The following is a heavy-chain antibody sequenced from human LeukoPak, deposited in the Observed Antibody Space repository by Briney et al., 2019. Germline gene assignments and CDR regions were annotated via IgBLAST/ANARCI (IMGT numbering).Heavy chain of an antibody. D-gene: IGHD3-10*01. Sequence: GGSLRLSCAASGFTFSSYAMSWVRQAPGKGLEWVSVIYSGGSTYYADSVKGRFTISRDNSKNTLYLQMNSLRAEDTAVYYCARERPYGSGSSFDYWGQGTLVTVSS. V-gene: IGHV3-66*01. J-gene: IGHJ4*02. CDR3: ARERPYGSGSSFDY. CDR1: GFTFSSYA. CDR2: IYSGGST.